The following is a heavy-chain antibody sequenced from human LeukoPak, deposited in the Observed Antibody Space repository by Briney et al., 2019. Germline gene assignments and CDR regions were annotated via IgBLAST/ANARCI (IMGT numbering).Heavy chain of an antibody. CDR1: GFTFSSYA. J-gene: IGHJ4*02. Sequence: QPGGSLSLSCAASGFTFSSYAMRWVRQAPGKGLEWVSAISGSGGSTYYADSVKGRFTISRDNSKNTLYLQMNSLRAEDTAVYYCAKVIQLWLTGVDYWGQGTLVTVSS. D-gene: IGHD5-18*01. CDR2: ISGSGGST. V-gene: IGHV3-23*01. CDR3: AKVIQLWLTGVDY.